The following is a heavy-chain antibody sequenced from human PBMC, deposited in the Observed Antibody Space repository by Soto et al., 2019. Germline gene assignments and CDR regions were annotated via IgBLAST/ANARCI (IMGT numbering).Heavy chain of an antibody. CDR2: RYPSAST. CDR3: ARETDHGASSNFYYAMDV. J-gene: IGHJ6*02. Sequence: SGTLSLTCTVSGGGMSSCYWSWMRQPAGKGLEWVWLRYPSASTNYNHALSSRVTMSVDTSKNQFSLRLSSVTAAGTAVYYSARETDHGASSNFYYAMDVWGQGTTVTVSS. D-gene: IGHD4-17*01. V-gene: IGHV4-4*07. CDR1: GGGMSSCY.